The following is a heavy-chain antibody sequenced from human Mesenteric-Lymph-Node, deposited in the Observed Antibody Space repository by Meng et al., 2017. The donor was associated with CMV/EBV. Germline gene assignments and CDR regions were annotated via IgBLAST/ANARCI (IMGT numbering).Heavy chain of an antibody. V-gene: IGHV3-7*01. CDR3: AKALEN. D-gene: IGHD1-1*01. J-gene: IGHJ4*02. CDR1: GFTFSSYG. Sequence: GESLKISCAASGFTFSSYGMHWVRQAPGKGLEWVANIKQDESEKYYVDSVKGRFIISRDNAKNSLYLQMNSLRAEDTAIYYCAKALENWGQGTLVTVSS. CDR2: IKQDESEK.